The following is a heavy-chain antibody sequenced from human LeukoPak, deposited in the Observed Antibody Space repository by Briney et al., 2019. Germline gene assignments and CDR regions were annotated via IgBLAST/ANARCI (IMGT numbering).Heavy chain of an antibody. CDR1: GGSFSGYY. CDR2: INHSGST. CDR3: ARGENYDSSGYEVAGFDY. Sequence: SETLSLTCAVYGGSFSGYYWSRIRQPPGKGLEWIGEINHSGSTNYNPSLKSRVTISVDTSKNQFSLKLSSVTAADTAVYYRARGENYDSSGYEVAGFDYWGQGTLVTVST. D-gene: IGHD3-22*01. V-gene: IGHV4-34*01. J-gene: IGHJ4*02.